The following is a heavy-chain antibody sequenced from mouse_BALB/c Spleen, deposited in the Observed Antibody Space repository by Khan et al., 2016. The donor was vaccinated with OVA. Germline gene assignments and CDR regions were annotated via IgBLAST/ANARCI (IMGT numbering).Heavy chain of an antibody. CDR2: ISYSGGT. V-gene: IGHV3-1*02. D-gene: IGHD1-2*01. Sequence: EVQLQESGPGLVKPSQSLSLTCTVTGYSITSGYGWYWIRQFARNKLGWMGYISYSGGTKYNQYLKSRISFTRDTTKHQFFLQLNSVTTEDTATYYSARAARIKYWGQGTTLTVSS. CDR3: ARAARIKY. CDR1: GYSITSGYG. J-gene: IGHJ2*01.